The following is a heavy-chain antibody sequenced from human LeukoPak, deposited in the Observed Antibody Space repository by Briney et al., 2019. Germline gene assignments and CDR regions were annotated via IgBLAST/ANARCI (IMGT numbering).Heavy chain of an antibody. CDR3: AKDLGSSGYYYYYYMDV. D-gene: IGHD3-22*01. Sequence: PGGSLRLSCAVSGFTFSSYGMHWVRQAPGKGLEWVAFIRYDGSNKYYADSVKGRFTISRDNSKNTLYLQMNSMRAEDTAVYYCAKDLGSSGYYYYYYMDVWGKGTTVTVSS. V-gene: IGHV3-30*02. J-gene: IGHJ6*03. CDR1: GFTFSSYG. CDR2: IRYDGSNK.